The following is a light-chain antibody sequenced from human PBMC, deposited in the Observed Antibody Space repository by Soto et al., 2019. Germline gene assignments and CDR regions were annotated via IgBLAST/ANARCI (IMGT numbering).Light chain of an antibody. CDR1: QSVSSN. Sequence: EIVMTQSPATLSVSPGERATLSCRASQSVSSNLAWYQRKPGQAPRLLIYGATTRATGIPARFSGSGSGTEFTLTISSLQSEDFAVYYCQQYNNWPPWTFGQGTQVEIK. J-gene: IGKJ1*01. V-gene: IGKV3-15*01. CDR3: QQYNNWPPWT. CDR2: GAT.